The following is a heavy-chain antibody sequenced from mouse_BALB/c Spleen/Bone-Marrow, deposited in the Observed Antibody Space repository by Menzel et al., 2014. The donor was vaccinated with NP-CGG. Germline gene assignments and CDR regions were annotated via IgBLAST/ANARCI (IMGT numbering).Heavy chain of an antibody. CDR1: GFPLTSYG. CDR3: ARGSLLRLRYYAMDY. CDR2: IWAGGST. J-gene: IGHJ4*01. Sequence: VKLMESGPGLVAPSQSLSITCTVSGFPLTSYGVHWVRQPPGKGLGWLGVIWAGGSTNYNSALMSRPSISKDNSKSQVFLKMNSLQTDDTAMYYCARGSLLRLRYYAMDYWGQGTSVTVSS. V-gene: IGHV2-9*02. D-gene: IGHD1-2*01.